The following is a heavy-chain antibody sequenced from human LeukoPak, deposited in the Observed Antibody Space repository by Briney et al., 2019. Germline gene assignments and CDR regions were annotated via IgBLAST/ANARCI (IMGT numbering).Heavy chain of an antibody. CDR2: ISSSGSTI. Sequence: GGSLRLSCTASGFTFSSYEMNWVRQAPGKGLEWVSYISSSGSTIYYADSVKGRFTISRDNAKNSLYLQMNSLRAEDTAVYYCARNRDVGYGTNGVCPVFDYWGQGTLVTVSS. V-gene: IGHV3-48*03. J-gene: IGHJ4*02. D-gene: IGHD2-8*01. CDR1: GFTFSSYE. CDR3: ARNRDVGYGTNGVCPVFDY.